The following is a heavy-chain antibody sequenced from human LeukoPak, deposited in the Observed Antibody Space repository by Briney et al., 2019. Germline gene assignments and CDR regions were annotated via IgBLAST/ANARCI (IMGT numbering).Heavy chain of an antibody. J-gene: IGHJ4*02. D-gene: IGHD6-19*01. Sequence: GGSLRLSCAASGFSFSSYGMHWVRQAPGKGLEWVAVIWYDGSKEYYADSVKGRFTISRDNSKNTLYLQMNSLRAEDTAVYYCAKELGSGWSLRGLDYWGQGTLVTVSS. CDR3: AKELGSGWSLRGLDY. CDR1: GFSFSSYG. V-gene: IGHV3-33*06. CDR2: IWYDGSKE.